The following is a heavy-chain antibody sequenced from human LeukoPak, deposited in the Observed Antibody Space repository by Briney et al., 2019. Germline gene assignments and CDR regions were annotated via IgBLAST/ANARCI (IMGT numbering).Heavy chain of an antibody. V-gene: IGHV4-59*01. CDR3: ARGVGRYFDWLDALDAFDI. J-gene: IGHJ3*02. D-gene: IGHD3-9*01. CDR2: IYYSGST. Sequence: SETLSLTCTVSGGSISSYYWSWIRQPPGKGLEWIGYIYYSGSTNYNPSLKSRVTISVDTSKNQFSLRLSSVTAADTAVYYCARGVGRYFDWLDALDAFDIWGQGTMVTVSS. CDR1: GGSISSYY.